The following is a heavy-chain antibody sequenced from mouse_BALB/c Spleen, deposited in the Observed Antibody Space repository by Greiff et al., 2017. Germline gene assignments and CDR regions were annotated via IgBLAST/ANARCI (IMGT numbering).Heavy chain of an antibody. CDR1: GYTFTSYT. V-gene: IGHV1-4*01. D-gene: IGHD2-2*01. Sequence: VQLQQSGAELARPGASVKMSCKASGYTFTSYTMHWVKQRPGQGLEWIGYINPSSGYTNYNQKFKDKATLTADKSSSTAYMQLSSLTSEDSAVYYCARGPVYYGYDEGDFDYWGQGTTLTVSS. CDR3: ARGPVYYGYDEGDFDY. J-gene: IGHJ2*01. CDR2: INPSSGYT.